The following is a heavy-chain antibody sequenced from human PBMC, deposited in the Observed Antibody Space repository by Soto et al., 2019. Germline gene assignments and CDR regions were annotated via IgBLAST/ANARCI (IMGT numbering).Heavy chain of an antibody. CDR1: VYTFTSYG. CDR3: AREGPGIAAAGTLYY. V-gene: IGHV1-18*04. Sequence: XSVKVSCKASVYTFTSYGISWVRQAPGQGLEWMGWISAYNGNTNYAQKLQGRVTMTTDTSTSTAYMELRSLRSDDTAVYYCAREGPGIAAAGTLYYWGQGTLVTVSS. D-gene: IGHD6-13*01. J-gene: IGHJ4*02. CDR2: ISAYNGNT.